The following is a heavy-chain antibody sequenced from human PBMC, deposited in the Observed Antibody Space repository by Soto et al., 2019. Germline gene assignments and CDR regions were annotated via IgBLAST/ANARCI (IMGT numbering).Heavy chain of an antibody. Sequence: EVQLVESGGGLVQPWESLRLSCAASEFSVSSNYISWVRQSPGKGLEWVSVIYASGSTYYTDSVRGRFTISRDNSKNIRYRHMNRLRAEDTAVYYCARKPYCFTTGCYYTDYWGQGTLVTVSS. CDR1: EFSVSSNY. V-gene: IGHV3-66*01. CDR3: ARKPYCFTTGCYYTDY. D-gene: IGHD2-2*01. CDR2: IYASGST. J-gene: IGHJ4*02.